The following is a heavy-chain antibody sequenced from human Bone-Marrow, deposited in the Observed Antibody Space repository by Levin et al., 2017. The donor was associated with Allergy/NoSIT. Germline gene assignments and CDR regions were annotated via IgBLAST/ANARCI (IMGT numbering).Heavy chain of an antibody. CDR2: ISWNSGSI. V-gene: IGHV3-9*01. D-gene: IGHD6-13*01. Sequence: PGGSLRLSCAASGFTFDDYAMHWVRQAPGKGLEWVSGISWNSGSIGYADSVKGRFTISRDNAKNSLYLQMNSLRAEDTALYYCAKVGRGSSWYGRGHAFDIWGQGTMVTVSS. J-gene: IGHJ3*02. CDR1: GFTFDDYA. CDR3: AKVGRGSSWYGRGHAFDI.